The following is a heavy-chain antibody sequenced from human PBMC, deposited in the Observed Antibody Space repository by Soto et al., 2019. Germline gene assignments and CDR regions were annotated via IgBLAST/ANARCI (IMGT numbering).Heavy chain of an antibody. J-gene: IGHJ4*02. CDR1: GFTFSSYS. Sequence: EVQLVESGGGLVQPGGSLRLSCAASGFTFSSYSMNWVRQAPGKGLEWVSYISSSSSTIYYADSVKGRFTISRDNAKNSLYLQMNSLRAEDTAVYYCARGLILPEYCSGGSCYYYWGQGTLVTVSS. CDR2: ISSSSSTI. CDR3: ARGLILPEYCSGGSCYYY. V-gene: IGHV3-48*01. D-gene: IGHD2-15*01.